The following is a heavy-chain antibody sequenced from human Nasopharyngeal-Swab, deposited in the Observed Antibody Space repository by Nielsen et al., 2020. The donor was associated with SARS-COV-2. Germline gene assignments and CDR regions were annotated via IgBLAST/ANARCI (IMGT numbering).Heavy chain of an antibody. D-gene: IGHD6-19*01. CDR3: AREVIAVAGYFDY. V-gene: IGHV4-34*01. Sequence: SETLSLTCAVYGGSFSGYYWSWIRQPPGKGLEWIGEINHSGSTNYNPSLKSRVTISVDTSKNQFSLKLSSVTAADTAVYYCAREVIAVAGYFDYWGQGTLVTVSS. CDR2: INHSGST. CDR1: GGSFSGYY. J-gene: IGHJ4*02.